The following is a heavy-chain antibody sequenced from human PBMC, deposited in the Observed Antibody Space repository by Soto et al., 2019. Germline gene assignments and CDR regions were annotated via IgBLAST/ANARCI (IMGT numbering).Heavy chain of an antibody. D-gene: IGHD6-19*01. Sequence: GGTLRLSCGASGFTFSSYSMNWVRQAPGKGLEWISHISASSRTLFYADSVKGRFTISRDNAKNSLYLQMDSLRAEDTAVYYCARDIVAGSGWYTYDYWGQGTLVTVSS. CDR1: GFTFSSYS. J-gene: IGHJ4*02. CDR3: ARDIVAGSGWYTYDY. CDR2: ISASSRTL. V-gene: IGHV3-48*01.